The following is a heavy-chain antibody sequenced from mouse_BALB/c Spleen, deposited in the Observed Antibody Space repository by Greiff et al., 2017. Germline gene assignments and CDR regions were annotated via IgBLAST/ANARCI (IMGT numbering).Heavy chain of an antibody. Sequence: QVQLQQSGAELAKPGASVKMSCKASGYTFTSYWMHWVKQRPGQGLEWIGYINPSTGYTEYNQKFKDKATLTADKSSSTAYMQLSSLTSEDSAVYYCARYGSSNFDDWGQGTTLTVSA. V-gene: IGHV1-7*01. D-gene: IGHD1-1*01. CDR2: INPSTGYT. CDR1: GYTFTSYW. CDR3: ARYGSSNFDD. J-gene: IGHJ2*01.